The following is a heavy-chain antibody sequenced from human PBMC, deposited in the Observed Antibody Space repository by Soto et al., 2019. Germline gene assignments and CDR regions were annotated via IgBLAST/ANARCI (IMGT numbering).Heavy chain of an antibody. Sequence: ASVKVSCKASGYTFTSYGISWVRQAPGQGLEWMGWINANSGGTNYAQKFQGWVTMTRDTSTSTAYMELSRLRSDDTAVYYCARAVGDCSGGSCYIDYWGQGTLVTVSS. V-gene: IGHV1-2*04. CDR2: INANSGGT. D-gene: IGHD2-15*01. CDR1: GYTFTSYG. J-gene: IGHJ4*02. CDR3: ARAVGDCSGGSCYIDY.